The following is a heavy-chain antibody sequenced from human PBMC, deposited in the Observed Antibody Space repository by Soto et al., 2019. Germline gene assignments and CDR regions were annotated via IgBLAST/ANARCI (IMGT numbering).Heavy chain of an antibody. J-gene: IGHJ6*02. CDR1: GGSISSGGYS. CDR3: ARLYNWNFDPNYYYYYGMDV. Sequence: SETLSLTCAVSGGSISSGGYSWSWIRQPPGKGPEWIGYIYHSGSTYYNPSLKSRVTISVDRSKNQFSLKLSSVTAADTAVYYCARLYNWNFDPNYYYYYGMDVWGQGTTVTVSS. V-gene: IGHV4-30-2*01. D-gene: IGHD1-7*01. CDR2: IYHSGST.